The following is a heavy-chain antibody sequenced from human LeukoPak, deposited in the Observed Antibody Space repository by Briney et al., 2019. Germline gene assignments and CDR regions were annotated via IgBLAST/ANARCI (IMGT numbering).Heavy chain of an antibody. CDR1: GFTFSSYA. CDR2: VSGSGGST. D-gene: IGHD6-19*01. CDR3: AKDLYLQWLVPFSTGIYFDY. Sequence: GGSLRPSCAASGFTFSSYAMSWVRQAPGKGLEWVSAVSGSGGSTYYADSVKGRFTISRDSSKNTLYLQMNSLRAEDTAVYYCAKDLYLQWLVPFSTGIYFDYWGQGTLVTVSS. V-gene: IGHV3-23*01. J-gene: IGHJ4*02.